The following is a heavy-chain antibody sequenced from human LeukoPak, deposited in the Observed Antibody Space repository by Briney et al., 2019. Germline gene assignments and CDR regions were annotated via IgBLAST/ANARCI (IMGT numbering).Heavy chain of an antibody. CDR1: GGSFSGYY. Sequence: SETLSLTCAVYGGSFSGYYWRWIRHPPGKGLEWVGEINHSGSTKYNPSLKSRVTISVDTSKNQFYLKLSSVTAADRAVYDGAGGLRIAVAGMRNDYWGQGTLVTVSS. V-gene: IGHV4-34*01. CDR2: INHSGST. J-gene: IGHJ4*02. CDR3: AGGLRIAVAGMRNDY. D-gene: IGHD6-19*01.